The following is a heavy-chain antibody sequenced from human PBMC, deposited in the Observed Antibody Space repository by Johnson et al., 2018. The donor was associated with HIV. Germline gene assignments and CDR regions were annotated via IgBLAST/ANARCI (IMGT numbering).Heavy chain of an antibody. CDR3: ARDGYSSGWYGNDAFDI. D-gene: IGHD6-19*01. Sequence: QVHLVESGGGVVQPGTSLRLSCAASGFTFSTYGMHWVRQAPGKGLEWVAVISYDGTYEFYADSVKGRFTISRDNSKSTLYLQMSSLRVEDTAVYYCARDGYSSGWYGNDAFDIWGQGTMVTVSS. CDR2: ISYDGTYE. V-gene: IGHV3-30*03. J-gene: IGHJ3*02. CDR1: GFTFSTYG.